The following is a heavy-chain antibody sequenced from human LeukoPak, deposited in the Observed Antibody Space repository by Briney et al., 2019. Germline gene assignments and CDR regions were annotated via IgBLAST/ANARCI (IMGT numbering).Heavy chain of an antibody. CDR2: IYYSGST. Sequence: PSQTLSLTCTVSGGSISSGDYYWSWIRQPPGKGLEWIGYIYYSGSTYYNPSLKSRVTISVDTSKNQFSLKLSSVTAADTAMYYCARGGGGTTSLNYWGPGTQVTVSS. V-gene: IGHV4-30-4*01. CDR3: ARGGGGTTSLNY. J-gene: IGHJ4*02. D-gene: IGHD2-2*01. CDR1: GGSISSGDYY.